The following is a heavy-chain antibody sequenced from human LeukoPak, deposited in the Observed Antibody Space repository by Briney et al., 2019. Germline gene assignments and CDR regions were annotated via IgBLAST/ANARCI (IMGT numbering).Heavy chain of an antibody. CDR3: AXAXKRXILTGYYTAFDS. V-gene: IGHV3-30*02. CDR2: IRYDGSDK. D-gene: IGHD3-9*01. Sequence: GGSLRLSCAASGFTFRTYGMHWVRQAPGKGLEWVASIRYDGSDKYYADAVKGRFTISRDNSKNTLYLQMNSLRAEDTAVYYCAXAXKRXILTGYYTAFDSWGQGTLVTVSS. CDR1: GFTFRTYG. J-gene: IGHJ4*02.